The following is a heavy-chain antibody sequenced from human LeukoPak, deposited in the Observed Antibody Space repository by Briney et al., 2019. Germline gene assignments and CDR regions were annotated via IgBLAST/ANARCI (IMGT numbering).Heavy chain of an antibody. J-gene: IGHJ5*02. CDR1: GFTFSNSW. D-gene: IGHD3-22*01. V-gene: IGHV3-7*01. Sequence: QPGGSLRLSCAASGFTFSNSWMTWVRQAPGKGLEWVANIKEDGSEKYYVDSVKGRFTISRDNAKNSLYLQMNSLRVEDTAVYYCARIYYDRGGYYYAAAWGPGTLVTVSS. CDR2: IKEDGSEK. CDR3: ARIYYDRGGYYYAAA.